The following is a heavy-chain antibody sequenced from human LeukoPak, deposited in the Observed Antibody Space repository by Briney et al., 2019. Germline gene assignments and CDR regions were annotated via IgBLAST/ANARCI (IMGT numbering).Heavy chain of an antibody. D-gene: IGHD6-25*01. CDR2: IYYSGST. V-gene: IGHV4-39*01. CDR1: GGSISSSSYY. CDR3: ARGQRHFDY. J-gene: IGHJ4*02. Sequence: PSETLSLTCTVSGGSISSSSYYWGWMRQPPGTGLEWIGSIYYSGSTYYNPSLQSRVTISVDTSKNQFSLKLSSVTAADMAVYYGARGQRHFDYWGQGTLVTVSS.